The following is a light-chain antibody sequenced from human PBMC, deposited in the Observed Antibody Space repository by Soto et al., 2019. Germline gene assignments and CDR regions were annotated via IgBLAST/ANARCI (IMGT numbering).Light chain of an antibody. V-gene: IGKV1-5*03. J-gene: IGKJ1*01. Sequence: DIQMTQSPSTLSASVGDRVTITCRASQSISSWLAWYQQKPGKAPKLLIYKASSLESGVPSRFSGSGSGTEFTLTISSLQPDDFATYSCQQYNSYWTFGQWTKVEIK. CDR2: KAS. CDR3: QQYNSYWT. CDR1: QSISSW.